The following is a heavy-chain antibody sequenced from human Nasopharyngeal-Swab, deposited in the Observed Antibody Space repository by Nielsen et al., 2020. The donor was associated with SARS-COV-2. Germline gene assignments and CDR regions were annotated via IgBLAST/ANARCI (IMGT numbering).Heavy chain of an antibody. Sequence: WIRQPPGKGLEWVANIKQDGSEKYYVDSVKGRFTISRDNAKNSLYLQMNSLRAEDTAVYYCAREMGEFDYWGQGTLVTVSP. J-gene: IGHJ4*02. D-gene: IGHD2-21*01. CDR3: AREMGEFDY. CDR2: IKQDGSEK. V-gene: IGHV3-7*01.